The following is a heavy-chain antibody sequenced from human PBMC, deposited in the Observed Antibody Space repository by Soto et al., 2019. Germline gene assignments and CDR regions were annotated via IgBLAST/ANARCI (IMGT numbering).Heavy chain of an antibody. V-gene: IGHV1-8*01. CDR2: MNPNSGNT. Sequence: GASVKVSCKASVYTFNSYDINWVRQATGQGLEWMGWMNPNSGNTGYAQKFQGRVTMTRNTSISTAYMELSSLRGDDTAIYYCAKDWWLRIYSVDYWGQGTLVTVSS. J-gene: IGHJ4*02. D-gene: IGHD5-12*01. CDR3: AKDWWLRIYSVDY. CDR1: VYTFNSYD.